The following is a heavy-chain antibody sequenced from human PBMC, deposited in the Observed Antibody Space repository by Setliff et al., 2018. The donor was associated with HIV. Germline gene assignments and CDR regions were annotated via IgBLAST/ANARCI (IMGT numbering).Heavy chain of an antibody. CDR2: INFGGGT. CDR3: ARAGNYGAFDGFDI. J-gene: IGHJ3*02. Sequence: PSETLSLTCSVSGGSINSDNYYWGWIRQAPGKGLEWIAEINFGGGTNHNPSLKSRVTISVDTSKSHVSLMLRSVTAADTAVYYCARAGNYGAFDGFDIWGQGTMVTVSS. V-gene: IGHV4-39*02. CDR1: GGSINSDNYY. D-gene: IGHD1-7*01.